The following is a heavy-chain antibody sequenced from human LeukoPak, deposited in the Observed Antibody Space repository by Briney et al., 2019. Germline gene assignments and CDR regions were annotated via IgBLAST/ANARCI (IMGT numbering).Heavy chain of an antibody. CDR2: IYSGGST. CDR3: ARGQLLWFGEYYFDY. CDR1: GFTFSSFA. J-gene: IGHJ4*02. D-gene: IGHD3-10*01. V-gene: IGHV3-66*01. Sequence: QTGGSLRLSCAASGFTFSSFAMSWIRQAPGKGLEWVSVIYSGGSTYYADSVKGRFTISRDNSKNTLYLQMNSLRAEDTAVYYCARGQLLWFGEYYFDYWGQGTLVTVSS.